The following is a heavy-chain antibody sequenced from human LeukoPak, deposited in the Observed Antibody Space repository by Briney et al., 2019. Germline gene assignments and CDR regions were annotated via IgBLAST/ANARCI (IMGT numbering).Heavy chain of an antibody. CDR3: ARSGRLGGYSYEYYMDV. D-gene: IGHD5-18*01. V-gene: IGHV4-59*08. CDR1: GGSISSHY. CDR2: IYYSGST. Sequence: SETLSLTCTVSGGSISSHYWSWIRQPPGKGLEWIGYIYYSGSTNYNPSLKSRVTISVDTSKNQFSLKLSSVTAADTAVYYCARSGRLGGYSYEYYMDVWGKGTTVTVPS. J-gene: IGHJ6*03.